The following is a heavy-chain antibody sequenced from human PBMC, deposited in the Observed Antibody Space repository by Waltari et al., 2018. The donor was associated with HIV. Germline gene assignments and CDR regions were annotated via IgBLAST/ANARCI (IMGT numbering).Heavy chain of an antibody. D-gene: IGHD5-12*01. Sequence: EVQLVESGGGLVKPGGSLSLSCAASGFTFSSYSMNWVRQAPGKGLEWVSSISSSSSYIYYADSVKGRFTISRDNAKNSLYLQMNSLRAEDTAVYYCARDVGGYDEYYFDYWGQGTLVTVSS. CDR3: ARDVGGYDEYYFDY. V-gene: IGHV3-21*01. CDR1: GFTFSSYS. CDR2: ISSSSSYI. J-gene: IGHJ4*02.